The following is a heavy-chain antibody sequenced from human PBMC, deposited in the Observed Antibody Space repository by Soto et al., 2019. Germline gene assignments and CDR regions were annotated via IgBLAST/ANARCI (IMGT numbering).Heavy chain of an antibody. CDR1: GGTFSSYA. CDR2: IIPIFGTA. V-gene: IGHV1-69*13. D-gene: IGHD1-26*01. Sequence: GASVKVSCKASGGTFSSYAISWVRQAPGQGLEWMGGIIPIFGTANYAQKFQGRVTITADESTSTAYMELSSLRSEDTTVYYCARAPGRIVGATGSKEFDYWGQGTLVTVSS. CDR3: ARAPGRIVGATGSKEFDY. J-gene: IGHJ4*02.